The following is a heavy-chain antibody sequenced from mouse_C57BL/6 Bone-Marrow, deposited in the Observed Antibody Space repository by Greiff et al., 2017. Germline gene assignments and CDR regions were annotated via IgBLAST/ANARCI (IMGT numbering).Heavy chain of an antibody. CDR3: AIYDGNVGWFAY. CDR1: GYTFTSYW. D-gene: IGHD2-1*01. V-gene: IGHV1-64*01. Sequence: QVQLQQPGAELVKPGASVKLSCKASGYTFTSYWMHWVKQRPGQGLEWIGMILPNSGSTNYNEKFKSKATLTVDKSSNTAYMQLSSLTSEDSAVYYCAIYDGNVGWFAYWGQGTLVTVSA. J-gene: IGHJ3*01. CDR2: ILPNSGST.